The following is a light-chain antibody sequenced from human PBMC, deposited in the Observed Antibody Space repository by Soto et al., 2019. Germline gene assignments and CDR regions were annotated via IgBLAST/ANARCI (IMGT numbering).Light chain of an antibody. CDR1: QSVSSN. V-gene: IGKV3-15*01. J-gene: IGKJ1*01. CDR2: GAS. Sequence: EIVMTQSPATLSVSPGERATLSCRASQSVSSNLAWYQQKPGQAPRLLIYGASTRATGIPARFSVSGSGTEFTLTISSLLSEDFAVYYCQQYNNWPPGTFGQGTKVEIK. CDR3: QQYNNWPPGT.